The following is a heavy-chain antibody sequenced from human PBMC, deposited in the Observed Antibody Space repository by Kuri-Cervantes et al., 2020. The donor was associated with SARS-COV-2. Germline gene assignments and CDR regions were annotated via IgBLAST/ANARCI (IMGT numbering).Heavy chain of an antibody. D-gene: IGHD2-15*01. Sequence: GESLKISCAASGFTFSSYGMHWVRQAPGKGLEWVAVISYDGSNKYYADSVKGRFTISRDNSKNTLYLQMNSLRAEDTAVYYCAISGIDCSGGSCNRDYWGQGTLVTVSS. CDR3: AISGIDCSGGSCNRDY. J-gene: IGHJ4*02. CDR1: GFTFSSYG. V-gene: IGHV3-33*05. CDR2: ISYDGSNK.